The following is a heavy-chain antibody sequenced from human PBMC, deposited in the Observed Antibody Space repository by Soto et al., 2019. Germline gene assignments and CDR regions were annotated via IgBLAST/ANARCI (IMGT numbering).Heavy chain of an antibody. V-gene: IGHV1-69*13. CDR2: IIPIFGTA. CDR1: GGTFSSYA. J-gene: IGHJ4*02. Sequence: SVKVSCKASGGTFSSYAISWVRQAPGQGLEWMGGIIPIFGTANYAQKFQGRVTITADESTSTAYMELSSLRSEDTAVYYCARGYCSGGSCYLSDYWGQGTLVTVSS. D-gene: IGHD2-15*01. CDR3: ARGYCSGGSCYLSDY.